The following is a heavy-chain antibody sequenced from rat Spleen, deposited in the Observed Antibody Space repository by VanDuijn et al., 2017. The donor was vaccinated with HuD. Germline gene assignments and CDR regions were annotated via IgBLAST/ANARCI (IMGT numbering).Heavy chain of an antibody. CDR2: ISYDGSST. V-gene: IGHV5-7*01. CDR1: GFTFSNYD. CDR3: AREDYFDY. J-gene: IGHJ2*01. Sequence: EVQLVESGGGLVQPGRSMKLSCAASGFTFSNYDMAWVRQAPKKGLEWVATISYDGSSTYDRDSVKGRFTIPRDKSKSTLYLQMDSLRSEDTATYYCAREDYFDYWGQGVMVTVSS.